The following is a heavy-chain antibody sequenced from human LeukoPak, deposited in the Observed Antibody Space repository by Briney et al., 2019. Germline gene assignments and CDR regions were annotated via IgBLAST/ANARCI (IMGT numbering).Heavy chain of an antibody. D-gene: IGHD6-19*01. CDR3: ARDEGSGWSYY. CDR1: GGSFSGYY. V-gene: IGHV4-34*01. Sequence: SETLSLTCAVYGGSFSGYYWSWIRQPPGKGLEWIGEINHSGSTNYNPSLKSRVTISVDTSKSQFSLKLSSVTAADTAVYYCARDEGSGWSYYWGQGTLVTVSS. CDR2: INHSGST. J-gene: IGHJ4*02.